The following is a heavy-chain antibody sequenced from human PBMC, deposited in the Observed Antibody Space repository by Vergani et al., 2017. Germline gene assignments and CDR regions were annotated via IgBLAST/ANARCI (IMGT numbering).Heavy chain of an antibody. CDR1: GFTFDTYT. D-gene: IGHD3-10*01. CDR3: TTAWGLYYLHGEEAQY. V-gene: IGHV3-23*01. J-gene: IGHJ1*01. CDR2: ISSGGGDI. Sequence: EVQLLESGGGLVQPGGSRRLSCAGAGFTFDTYTMAYVRQAPGKGLEWVATISSGGGDIFYADSVKGRFTISRDNSKNTLFLQMNSLKDEDTAVYYCTTAWGLYYLHGEEAQYWGRGTLVSV.